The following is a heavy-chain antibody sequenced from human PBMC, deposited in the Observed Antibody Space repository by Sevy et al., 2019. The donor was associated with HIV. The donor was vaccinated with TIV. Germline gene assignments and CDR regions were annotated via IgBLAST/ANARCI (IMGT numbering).Heavy chain of an antibody. J-gene: IGHJ5*02. CDR2: ISADNGDT. V-gene: IGHV1-18*01. CDR3: AGGGYGDYSNYFDP. CDR1: GYTFTTYG. D-gene: IGHD4-4*01. Sequence: ASVKVSCQAAGYTFTTYGIGWVRQAPGQGLAWMGWISADNGDTNYAQNFQGRVTMATHTSTSTAYMELRSLRSDDTAVDFCAGGGYGDYSNYFDPWGQGTQVTVSS.